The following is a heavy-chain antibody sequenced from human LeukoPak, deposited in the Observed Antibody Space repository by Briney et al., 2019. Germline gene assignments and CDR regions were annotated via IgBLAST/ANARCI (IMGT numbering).Heavy chain of an antibody. CDR1: GFTFSSFG. J-gene: IGHJ4*02. CDR3: AKGALPNYGRYFDY. D-gene: IGHD3-16*01. CDR2: IRYDGSNT. Sequence: SGGSLRLSCAASGFTFSSFGIHWVRQAPGKGLEWVAFIRYDGSNTYYADSVKGRFTISRDNSKNTLYLQMNSLRAEDTAVYYCAKGALPNYGRYFDYWGQGTLVTVSS. V-gene: IGHV3-30*02.